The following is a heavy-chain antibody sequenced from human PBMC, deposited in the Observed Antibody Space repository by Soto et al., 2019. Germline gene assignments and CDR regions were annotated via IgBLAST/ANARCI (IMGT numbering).Heavy chain of an antibody. CDR1: GYSFTSYW. V-gene: IGHV5-51*01. Sequence: GASLKISCKGSGYSFTSYWIGWVRQMPGKGLEWMGIIYPGDSDTRYSPSFQGQVTISADKSISTAYLQWSSLKASDTAMYYCARRAAAHHYYYGMDVWGQGTTVTVSS. J-gene: IGHJ6*02. CDR2: IYPGDSDT. D-gene: IGHD6-6*01. CDR3: ARRAAAHHYYYGMDV.